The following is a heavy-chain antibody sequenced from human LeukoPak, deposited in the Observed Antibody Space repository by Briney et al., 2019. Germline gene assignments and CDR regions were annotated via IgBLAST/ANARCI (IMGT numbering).Heavy chain of an antibody. Sequence: GSLRLSCAASGFTFSSYSMNWVRQAPGKGLEWIGEIYHSGSTNYNPSLKSRVTISVDKSKNQFSLKLSSVTAADTAVYYCAARGYSYGYVNYWGQGTLVTVSS. CDR2: IYHSGST. CDR1: GFTFSSYSM. D-gene: IGHD5-18*01. CDR3: AARGYSYGYVNY. V-gene: IGHV4-4*02. J-gene: IGHJ4*02.